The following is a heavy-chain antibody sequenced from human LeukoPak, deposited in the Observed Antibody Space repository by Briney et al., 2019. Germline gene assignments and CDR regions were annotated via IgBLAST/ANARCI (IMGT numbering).Heavy chain of an antibody. Sequence: SVKVSCKASGGTFSSYAISWVRQAPGQGLEWMGGIIPIFGTANYAQKFQGRVTITADESTSTAYMELSSLRSEDTAVYYCAREGMVQGVIIPKQHAGQGTLVTVSS. J-gene: IGHJ1*01. D-gene: IGHD3-10*01. CDR3: AREGMVQGVIIPKQH. CDR2: IIPIFGTA. V-gene: IGHV1-69*13. CDR1: GGTFSSYA.